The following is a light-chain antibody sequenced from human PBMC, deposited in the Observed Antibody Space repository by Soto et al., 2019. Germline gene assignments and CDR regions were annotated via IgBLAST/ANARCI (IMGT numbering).Light chain of an antibody. J-gene: IGKJ1*01. Sequence: IQMTQSTSSVSASVAYRVTITCGASQDIGTDLGWYQQKPGKAPKLLIYTASTLQSGVPSRFSGSGSGAEFTLTIISLQPEDFATYYCQQYNFYSWTLGQGTKWIS. V-gene: IGKV1-17*01. CDR3: QQYNFYSWT. CDR1: QDIGTD. CDR2: TAS.